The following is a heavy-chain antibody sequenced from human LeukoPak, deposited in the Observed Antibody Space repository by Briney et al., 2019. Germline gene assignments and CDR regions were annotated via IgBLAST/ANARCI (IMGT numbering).Heavy chain of an antibody. J-gene: IGHJ3*02. V-gene: IGHV4-59*01. CDR3: ARVWSGYDVFDI. CDR1: GGSISRYY. Sequence: PSETLSLTCTVSGGSISRYYWSWIRQPPGKGLEWIGYIYYSGSTNYKLSLKSRVTISVDASKNQFSLKLRSVTAADTAVYYCARVWSGYDVFDIWGQGTMVTVSS. D-gene: IGHD3-3*01. CDR2: IYYSGST.